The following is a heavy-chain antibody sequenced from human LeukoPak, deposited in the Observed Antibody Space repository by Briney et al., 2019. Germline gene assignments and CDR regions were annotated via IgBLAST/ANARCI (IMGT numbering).Heavy chain of an antibody. Sequence: PSETLSLTCTVSGGSLSSSSYYWGWIRQPPGKGLEWIGSIFYNGDTYYNPSLKSRVTISVDTSKNQFSLNLNSVTAADTAVYYCERADREDAYNHRVDYWGQGTLVTVSS. J-gene: IGHJ4*02. D-gene: IGHD1-1*01. CDR3: ERADREDAYNHRVDY. CDR2: IFYNGDT. CDR1: GGSLSSSSYY. V-gene: IGHV4-39*01.